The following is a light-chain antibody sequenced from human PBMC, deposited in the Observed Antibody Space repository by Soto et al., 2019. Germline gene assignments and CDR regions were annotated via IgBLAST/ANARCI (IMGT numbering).Light chain of an antibody. V-gene: IGKV3-20*01. CDR2: DAS. CDR1: QSVSSSY. J-gene: IGKJ2*01. CDR3: RQGGSSQYT. Sequence: EIVLTQSPGTLSLSPGERATLSCRASQSVSSSYLAWYQQKPGQAPRLLIYDASSRDTGIPDRFSGSESGTDFTLTITVLDPEGFAVYFFRQGGSSQYTFGQGTKLEIK.